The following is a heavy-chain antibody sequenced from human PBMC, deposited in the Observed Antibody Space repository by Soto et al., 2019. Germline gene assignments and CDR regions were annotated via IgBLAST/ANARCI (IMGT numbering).Heavy chain of an antibody. CDR1: GFTFSSYG. D-gene: IGHD3-9*01. CDR2: IWYDGSNK. J-gene: IGHJ4*02. Sequence: PGGSLRLSCAASGFTFSSYGMHWVRQAPGKGLEWVAVIWYDGSNKYYADSVKGRFTISRDNSKNTLYLQMNSLRAEDTAVYYCAIDILTGYYPEPDYWGQGTLVTVSS. CDR3: AIDILTGYYPEPDY. V-gene: IGHV3-30*02.